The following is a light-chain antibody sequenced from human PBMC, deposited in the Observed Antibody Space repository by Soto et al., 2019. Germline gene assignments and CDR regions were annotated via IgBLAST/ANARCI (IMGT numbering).Light chain of an antibody. Sequence: EIVMTQSPATLSVSPGERATLSCRASQSVGGNLAWYQQRPGRAPRLLIYDASTRATDIPARFSGRGSGTEYTLTNRSLQSKDFALYYCQQYTNWPLYTLGQGTKLEIK. J-gene: IGKJ2*01. V-gene: IGKV3-15*01. CDR2: DAS. CDR1: QSVGGN. CDR3: QQYTNWPLYT.